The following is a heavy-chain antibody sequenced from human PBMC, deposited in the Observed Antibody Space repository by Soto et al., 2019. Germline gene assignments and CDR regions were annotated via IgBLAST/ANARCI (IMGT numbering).Heavy chain of an antibody. CDR2: ISAYNGNT. CDR3: ARWGSYSSSWPDNWYFDL. J-gene: IGHJ2*01. V-gene: IGHV1-18*01. CDR1: GYTFTSYG. Sequence: QVQLVQSGAEVKKPGASVKVSCKASGYTFTSYGISWVRQAPGQGLEWMGWISAYNGNTNYAQKLQGRVTMTTDTSTSTAYMELRSVRSDDTAVYYCARWGSYSSSWPDNWYFDLWGRGTLVTVSS. D-gene: IGHD6-13*01.